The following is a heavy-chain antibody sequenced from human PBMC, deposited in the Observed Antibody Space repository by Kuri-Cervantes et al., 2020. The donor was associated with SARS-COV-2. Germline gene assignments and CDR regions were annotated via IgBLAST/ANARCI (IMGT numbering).Heavy chain of an antibody. CDR1: EGSIRSYL. D-gene: IGHD3-10*01. CDR2: MYFNGRT. J-gene: IGHJ3*02. CDR3: ASPRLPQFEAFDI. Sequence: SETLSLTCNVSEGSIRSYLWSWIRQAPGKGLEWIGCMYFNGRTNYNPSLKRRVSMSVDTSKSQFSLKLSSVTAADTAVYYRASPRLPQFEAFDIWGQGTMVTVSS. V-gene: IGHV4-59*12.